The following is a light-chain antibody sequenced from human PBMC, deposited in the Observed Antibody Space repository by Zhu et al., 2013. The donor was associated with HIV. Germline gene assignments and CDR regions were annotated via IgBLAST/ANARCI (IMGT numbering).Light chain of an antibody. CDR2: AAS. Sequence: IVLTQSPGTLSLSPGERATLSCRATQTLNSPYLAWYQQKPGQSPRLLIYAASSRATGIPDRFSGSGSGTDFALTISRLEPDDFATYYCQQYAASPRTFGQGTKVDFK. CDR1: QTLNSPY. V-gene: IGKV3-20*01. CDR3: QQYAASPRT. J-gene: IGKJ1*01.